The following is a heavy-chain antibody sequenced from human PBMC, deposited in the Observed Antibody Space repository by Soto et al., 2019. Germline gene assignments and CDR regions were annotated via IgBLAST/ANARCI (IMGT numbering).Heavy chain of an antibody. V-gene: IGHV3-7*01. CDR1: GFTFSSYW. CDR3: ARDRRTYYYGSGSLSP. J-gene: IGHJ5*02. D-gene: IGHD3-10*01. CDR2: IKQDGSEK. Sequence: VGSLRLSCAASGFTFSSYWMSWVRQAPGKGLEWVANIKQDGSEKYYVDSVKGRFTISRDNAKNSLYLQMNSLRAEDTAVYYCARDRRTYYYGSGSLSPWGQGTLVTVSS.